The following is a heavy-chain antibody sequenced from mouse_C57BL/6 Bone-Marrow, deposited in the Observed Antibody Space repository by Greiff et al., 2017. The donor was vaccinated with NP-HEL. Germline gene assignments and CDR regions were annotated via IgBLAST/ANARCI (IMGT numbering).Heavy chain of an antibody. D-gene: IGHD1-1*01. CDR3: AREIYYYGSFDY. J-gene: IGHJ2*01. V-gene: IGHV5-17*01. Sequence: EVQLVESGGGLVKPGGSLKLSCAASGFTFSDYGMHWVRQAPETGLEWVAYISSGSSTIYYADTVKGRFTISRDNAKNTLFLQITSLRSEDTAMYYCAREIYYYGSFDYWGQGTTLTVSS. CDR1: GFTFSDYG. CDR2: ISSGSSTI.